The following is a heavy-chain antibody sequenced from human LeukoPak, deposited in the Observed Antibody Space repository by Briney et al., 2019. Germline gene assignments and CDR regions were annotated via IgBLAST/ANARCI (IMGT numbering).Heavy chain of an antibody. J-gene: IGHJ3*02. CDR3: AKPFRYYYDSSGYYTMSAFDI. D-gene: IGHD3-22*01. CDR1: GFTFDDYA. Sequence: PGGSLRLSCAASGFTFDDYAMHWVRQAPGKGLEWVSGISWNSGSIGYADSVKGRFTISRDNAKNSLYLQMNSLRAEDTAVYYCAKPFRYYYDSSGYYTMSAFDIWGQGTMVTVSS. CDR2: ISWNSGSI. V-gene: IGHV3-9*01.